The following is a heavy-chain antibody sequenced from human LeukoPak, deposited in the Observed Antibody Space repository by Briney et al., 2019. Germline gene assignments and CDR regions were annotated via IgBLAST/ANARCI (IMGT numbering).Heavy chain of an antibody. CDR1: GGSISSYY. D-gene: IGHD2-15*01. CDR2: IYTSGST. Sequence: SETLSLTCTVSGGSISSYYWSWIRQPAGKGLEWIGRIYTSGSTNYNPSLKSRVTMSADTSKNQFSLKLSSVTAADTAVYYCARGSCSGGSCYYFDYWGQGTLVTVSS. V-gene: IGHV4-4*07. CDR3: ARGSCSGGSCYYFDY. J-gene: IGHJ4*02.